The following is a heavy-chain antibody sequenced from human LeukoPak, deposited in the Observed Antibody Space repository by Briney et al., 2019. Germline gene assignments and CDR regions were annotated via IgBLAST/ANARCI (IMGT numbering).Heavy chain of an antibody. J-gene: IGHJ4*02. CDR3: AKDIMPVVKDFYYFDY. V-gene: IGHV3-9*01. D-gene: IGHD4-23*01. CDR1: GFTLTNYW. Sequence: AGGSLRLSCAASGFTLTNYWVHWVRQAPGKGLEWVSGISWNSGSIGYADSVKGRFTISRDNAKNSLYLQMNSLRAEDTALYYCAKDIMPVVKDFYYFDYWGQGTLVTVSS. CDR2: ISWNSGSI.